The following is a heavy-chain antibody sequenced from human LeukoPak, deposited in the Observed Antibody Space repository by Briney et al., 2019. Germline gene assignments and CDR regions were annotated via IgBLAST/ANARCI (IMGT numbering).Heavy chain of an antibody. D-gene: IGHD2-2*01. CDR3: ARGKQGCCSSTSCPMGYYGMDV. CDR2: ISSSSSYT. J-gene: IGHJ6*04. V-gene: IGHV3-11*06. CDR1: GFTFSDYY. Sequence: GGSLRLSCAASGFTFSDYYMSWIRQAPGKGLEWVSYISSSSSYTNYADSVKGRFTISRDNAKNSLYLQMNSLRAEDTAVYYCARGKQGCCSSTSCPMGYYGMDVWGKGTTVTVSS.